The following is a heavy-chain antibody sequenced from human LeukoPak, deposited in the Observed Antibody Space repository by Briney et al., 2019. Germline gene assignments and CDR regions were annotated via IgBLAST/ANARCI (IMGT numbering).Heavy chain of an antibody. Sequence: SVKVSCKASGGTFSSYAISWVRQALGQGLEWMGGIIPIFGTANYAQKFQGRVTITADESTSTAYMELSSLRSEDTAVYYCAREGVEQWLVGRLDVWGKGTTVTVSS. V-gene: IGHV1-69*13. CDR3: AREGVEQWLVGRLDV. CDR2: IIPIFGTA. CDR1: GGTFSSYA. J-gene: IGHJ6*04. D-gene: IGHD6-19*01.